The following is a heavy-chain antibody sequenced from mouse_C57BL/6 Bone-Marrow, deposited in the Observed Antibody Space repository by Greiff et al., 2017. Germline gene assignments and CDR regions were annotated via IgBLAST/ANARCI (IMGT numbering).Heavy chain of an antibody. CDR1: GYTFTSYT. Sequence: VQLQQSGAELARPGASVKMSCKASGYTFTSYTMHWVKQRPGQGLEWIGYINPSSGYTKYNQKFKDKATLTADKSSSTAYMQLSSLTSEDSAVYYCARRGGDSSGPFAYWGQGTLVTVSA. J-gene: IGHJ3*01. V-gene: IGHV1-4*01. CDR3: ARRGGDSSGPFAY. CDR2: INPSSGYT. D-gene: IGHD3-2*02.